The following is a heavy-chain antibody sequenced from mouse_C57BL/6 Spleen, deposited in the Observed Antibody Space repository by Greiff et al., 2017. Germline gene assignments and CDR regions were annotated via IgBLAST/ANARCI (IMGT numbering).Heavy chain of an antibody. Sequence: VQLQQPGAELVMPGASVKLSCKASGYTFTSYWMHWVKQRPGQGLEWIGEIDPSDSYTNYNQKFKGKSTLTVDKSTSTAYMQRSSLTSEDSAVYYCARENLGTTVVHRYYAMDYWGQGTSVTVSS. D-gene: IGHD1-1*01. CDR1: GYTFTSYW. V-gene: IGHV1-69*01. J-gene: IGHJ4*01. CDR2: IDPSDSYT. CDR3: ARENLGTTVVHRYYAMDY.